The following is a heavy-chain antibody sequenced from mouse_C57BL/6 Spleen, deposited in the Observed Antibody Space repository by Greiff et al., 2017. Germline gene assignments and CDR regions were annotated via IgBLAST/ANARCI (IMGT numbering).Heavy chain of an antibody. CDR2: ISSGGDYI. CDR1: GFTFSSYA. CDR3: TREGYDYDGFDY. Sequence: EVKLMESGEGLVKPGGSLKLSCAASGFTFSSYAMSWVRQTPEKRLEWVAYISSGGDYIYYADTVKGRFTISRDNARNTLYLQMSSLKSEDTAMYYCTREGYDYDGFDYWGQGTTLTVSS. D-gene: IGHD2-4*01. J-gene: IGHJ2*01. V-gene: IGHV5-9-1*02.